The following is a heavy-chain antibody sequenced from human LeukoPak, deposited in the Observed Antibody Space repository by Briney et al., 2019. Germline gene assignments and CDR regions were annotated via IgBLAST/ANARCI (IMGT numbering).Heavy chain of an antibody. V-gene: IGHV4-59*11. J-gene: IGHJ6*03. CDR1: GDSMSSHQ. CDR3: ARGVLSTVSYYMDV. CDR2: TYYSGST. D-gene: IGHD4-11*01. Sequence: SETLSLTCTVSGDSMSSHQWSWIRQPPGKGLEWIGYTYYSGSTNYNPSLKSRVTISVDTSKNQFSLKLSSVTAADTAVYYCARGVLSTVSYYMDVWGKGTTVTVSS.